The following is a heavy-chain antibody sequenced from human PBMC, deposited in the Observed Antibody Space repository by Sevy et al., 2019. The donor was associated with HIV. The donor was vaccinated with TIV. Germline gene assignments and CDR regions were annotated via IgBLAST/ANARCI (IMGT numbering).Heavy chain of an antibody. CDR1: GASFSGFF. Sequence: SETLSLTCAVYGASFSGFFWSWIRQSPGKGLEWIGEDDHSGVPNYNPSLEGRVTLAVDVSKNQVSLNVTSVTATDAAIYFCARGRVATKGFDYWGRGSLVTVSS. V-gene: IGHV4-34*01. D-gene: IGHD2-21*01. J-gene: IGHJ4*02. CDR2: DDHSGVP. CDR3: ARGRVATKGFDY.